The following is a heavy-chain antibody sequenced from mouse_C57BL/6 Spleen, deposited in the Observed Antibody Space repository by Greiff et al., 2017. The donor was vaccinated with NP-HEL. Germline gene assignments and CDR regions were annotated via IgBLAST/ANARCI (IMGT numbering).Heavy chain of an antibody. V-gene: IGHV2-3*01. CDR2: IWGDGST. CDR1: GFSLTSYG. CDR3: ANDGYYGCAY. J-gene: IGHJ3*01. Sequence: QVQLKESGPGLVAPSQSLSITCTVSGFSLTSYGVSWVRQPPGKGLEWLGVIWGDGSTNYHSALISRLSISKDNSKSQVFLKLNRLQTDDTATYYCANDGYYGCAYWGQGTLVTVSA. D-gene: IGHD2-3*01.